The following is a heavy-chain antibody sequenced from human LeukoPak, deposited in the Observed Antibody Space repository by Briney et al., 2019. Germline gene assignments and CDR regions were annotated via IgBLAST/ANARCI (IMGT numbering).Heavy chain of an antibody. V-gene: IGHV3-23*01. Sequence: GGSPRLSCAASGFTFSSYAMSWVCQAPGKGLEWVSAISGSGGSTYYADSVKGRFTISRDNSKNTLYLQMNSLRAEDTAVYYCAKDSRLRYSDYWGQGTLVTVSS. D-gene: IGHD3-9*01. CDR3: AKDSRLRYSDY. CDR2: ISGSGGST. CDR1: GFTFSSYA. J-gene: IGHJ4*02.